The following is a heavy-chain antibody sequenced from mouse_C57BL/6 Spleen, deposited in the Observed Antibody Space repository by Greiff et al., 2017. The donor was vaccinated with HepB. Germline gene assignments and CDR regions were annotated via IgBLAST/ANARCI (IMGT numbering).Heavy chain of an antibody. Sequence: VQLQQSGAELVRPGTSVKVSCKASGYAFTNYLIEWVKQRPGQGLEWIGVINPGSGGTNYNEKFKGKATLTADKSSSTAYMQLSSLTSEDSAVYFCARSGYGSNWYFDVWGTGTTVTVSS. V-gene: IGHV1-54*01. D-gene: IGHD1-1*01. CDR1: GYAFTNYL. CDR2: INPGSGGT. CDR3: ARSGYGSNWYFDV. J-gene: IGHJ1*03.